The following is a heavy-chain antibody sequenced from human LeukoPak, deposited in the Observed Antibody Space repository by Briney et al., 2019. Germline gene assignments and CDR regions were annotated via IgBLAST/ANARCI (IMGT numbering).Heavy chain of an antibody. CDR3: AREYSSSGYYYYMDV. CDR2: INPNSGGT. J-gene: IGHJ6*03. CDR1: GYTFTGYY. D-gene: IGHD6-6*01. V-gene: IGHV1-2*02. Sequence: ASVKVSCKASGYTFTGYYMHWVRQAPGQGLEWMGWINPNSGGTNYAQKFQGGVTMTRDTSISTAYMELSRLRSDDTAVYYCAREYSSSGYYYYMDVWGKGTTVTVSS.